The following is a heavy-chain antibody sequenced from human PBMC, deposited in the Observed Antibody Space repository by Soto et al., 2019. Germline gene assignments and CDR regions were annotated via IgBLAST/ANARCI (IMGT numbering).Heavy chain of an antibody. CDR2: ISFDGSNE. Sequence: QVQLVESGGGVVQPGRSLRLSCAASGFTFSSYTMHWVRQAPGKGLEWVALISFDGSNEYYADSVKGRFTISRDNSKNKLYLQMNSLRAEDTAVYYCARSGTVTTNYYYYGMDVWGQGATVTVSS. V-gene: IGHV3-30-3*01. CDR3: ARSGTVTTNYYYYGMDV. D-gene: IGHD4-17*01. CDR1: GFTFSSYT. J-gene: IGHJ6*02.